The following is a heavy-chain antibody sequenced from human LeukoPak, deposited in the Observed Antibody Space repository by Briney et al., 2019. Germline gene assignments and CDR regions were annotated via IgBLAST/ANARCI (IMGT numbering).Heavy chain of an antibody. CDR2: FDPEDGET. J-gene: IGHJ4*02. D-gene: IGHD1-26*01. CDR3: ATGVGATTHFDY. Sequence: EASVKVSCKVSGYTLTELSMHWVRQAPGKGLEWMGGFDPEDGETIYAQKFQGRVTMTEDTSTDTAYMELSSLRSEDTAVYYCATGVGATTHFDYWGQGTLVTVSS. CDR1: GYTLTELS. V-gene: IGHV1-24*01.